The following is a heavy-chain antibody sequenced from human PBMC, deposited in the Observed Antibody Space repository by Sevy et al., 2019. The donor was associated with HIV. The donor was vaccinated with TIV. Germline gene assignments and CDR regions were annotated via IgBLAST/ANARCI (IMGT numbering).Heavy chain of an antibody. CDR1: GFTVSSNY. Sequence: GGSLRLSCAASGFTVSSNYMSWVRQAPGKGLEWVSVIYSSGSTYYADSVKGRLTISRDNSKNTLYLQMNSLRAEDTAVYYCARDEGGSGSYYNFYWGQGTLVTVSS. D-gene: IGHD3-10*01. CDR3: ARDEGGSGSYYNFY. CDR2: IYSSGST. V-gene: IGHV3-53*01. J-gene: IGHJ4*02.